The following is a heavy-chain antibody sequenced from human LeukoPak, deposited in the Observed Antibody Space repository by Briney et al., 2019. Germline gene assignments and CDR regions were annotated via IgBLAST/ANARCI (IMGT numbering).Heavy chain of an antibody. CDR3: ARAIAAAGTRTWFDP. CDR1: GYTFTGYY. CDR2: INPNNGGT. V-gene: IGHV1-2*02. J-gene: IGHJ5*02. Sequence: ASVKVSCKASGYTFTGYYMHWVRQAPGQGLEWMGWINPNNGGTNYAQKFQGRVTMTRDMSTSTVYMELSSLRSEDTAVYYCARAIAAAGTRTWFDPWGQGTLVTVSS. D-gene: IGHD6-13*01.